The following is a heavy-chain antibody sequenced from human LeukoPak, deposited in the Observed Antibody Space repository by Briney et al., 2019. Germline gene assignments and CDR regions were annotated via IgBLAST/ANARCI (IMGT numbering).Heavy chain of an antibody. J-gene: IGHJ4*02. D-gene: IGHD3-16*02. Sequence: KPSETLPLTCTVSGGSISSYYWSWIRQPPGKGLEWIGYIYYSGSTNYNPSLKRRVTISVDTSKNQFSLKLSSVTAADTAVYYCARGSMITFGGVIVPFDYWGQGTLVTVSS. V-gene: IGHV4-59*01. CDR3: ARGSMITFGGVIVPFDY. CDR2: IYYSGST. CDR1: GGSISSYY.